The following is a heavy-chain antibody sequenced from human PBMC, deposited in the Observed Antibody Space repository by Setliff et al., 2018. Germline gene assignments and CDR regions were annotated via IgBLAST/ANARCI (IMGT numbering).Heavy chain of an antibody. J-gene: IGHJ4*02. CDR1: GGGGSFSAYY. Sequence: SETLSLTCGVSGGGGSFSAYYWSWIRQPPGKGLECIGYIDYSGSTKYNPSLKSRVTISVDTSKNQFSLKLSSVTAADTAVYYCARMHIVVVVAARKDSGPFDYWGQGTLVTVSS. D-gene: IGHD2-15*01. V-gene: IGHV4-59*12. CDR2: IDYSGST. CDR3: ARMHIVVVVAARKDSGPFDY.